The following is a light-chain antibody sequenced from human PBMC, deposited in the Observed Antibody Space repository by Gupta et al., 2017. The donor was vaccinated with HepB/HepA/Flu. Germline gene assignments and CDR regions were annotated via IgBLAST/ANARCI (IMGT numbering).Light chain of an antibody. Sequence: QSVLTQPPSVSAAPGQKGTISFSGSSSNIGNYFVSWYQQHPGTAPNLLIYDNNKRHSGIPARFSASKSGTSATMDIXGXQTGDEXAYYCGTWDGILSAGVFGGGTKLTVL. V-gene: IGLV1-51*01. CDR3: GTWDGILSAGV. CDR1: SSNIGNYF. J-gene: IGLJ3*02. CDR2: DNN.